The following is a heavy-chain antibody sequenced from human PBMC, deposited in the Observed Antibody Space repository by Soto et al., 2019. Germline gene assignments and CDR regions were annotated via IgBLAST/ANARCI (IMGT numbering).Heavy chain of an antibody. Sequence: QVQLVESGGGVVQPGRSLRLSCAASGFTFSSYGMHWVRQAPGKVLEWVAVIWFDGSNKFYVDSVKGRFTISRDNSKNTVSLQMNSLRDEDSAADYCATTGPYWGQGTLVTVSS. CDR3: ATTGPY. CDR1: GFTFSSYG. J-gene: IGHJ4*02. V-gene: IGHV3-33*01. CDR2: IWFDGSNK.